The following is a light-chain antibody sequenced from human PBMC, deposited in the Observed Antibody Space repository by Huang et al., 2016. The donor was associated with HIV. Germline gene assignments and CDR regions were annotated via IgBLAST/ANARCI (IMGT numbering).Light chain of an antibody. V-gene: IGKV1-8*01. CDR1: QGISSY. J-gene: IGKJ2*01. CDR2: AAS. CDR3: QQYYSYPHT. Sequence: AIRITQSPSSLSASTGDRVTITCRASQGISSYLAWYQQKPGKAPKLLIYAASTLQSGVPSSFSGSGSGTDFTLTISCLQSEDFATYYCQQYYSYPHTFGQGTKLEIK.